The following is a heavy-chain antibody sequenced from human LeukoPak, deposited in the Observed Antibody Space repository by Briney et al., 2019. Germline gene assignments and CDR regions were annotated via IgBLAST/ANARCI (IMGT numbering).Heavy chain of an antibody. V-gene: IGHV3-23*01. CDR3: AKAPVTSCRGAYCYPFDS. D-gene: IGHD2-21*01. J-gene: IGHJ4*02. CDR1: GFTLSTYT. CDR2: TSSSDAGT. Sequence: GGSLRLSCAASGFTLSTYTMSWVRQTRGKGLEWVAATSSSDAGTYHADSVRGRFTISRDNSKNTLYLQMNSLRSEDATVYFCAKAPVTSCRGAYCYPFDSWGQGTLVTVSS.